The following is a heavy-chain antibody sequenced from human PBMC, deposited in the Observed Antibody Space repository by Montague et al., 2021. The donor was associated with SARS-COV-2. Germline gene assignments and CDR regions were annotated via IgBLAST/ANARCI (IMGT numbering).Heavy chain of an antibody. J-gene: IGHJ4*02. CDR2: SDHSGIT. D-gene: IGHD4/OR15-4a*01. CDR1: GGSISSGSY. CDR3: ARVISAVAGANFYFDY. Sequence: SETLSLTCTVSGGSISSGSYWGWIRQPPGKGLEWIGTSDHSGITYYSPSLKSRVTISLDTSKNQFSLHLDSVTASDTAMYYCARVISAVAGANFYFDYWGQGTLVTVPS. V-gene: IGHV4-38-2*02.